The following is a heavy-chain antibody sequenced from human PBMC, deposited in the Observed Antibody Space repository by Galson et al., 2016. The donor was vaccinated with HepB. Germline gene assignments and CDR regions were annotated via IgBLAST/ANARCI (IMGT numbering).Heavy chain of an antibody. CDR3: AKPKEQACTPTYSSPFDS. CDR2: ISASGIPT. V-gene: IGHV3-23*01. CDR1: GFTFSSYT. J-gene: IGHJ5*01. Sequence: SLRLSCAASGFTFSSYTMAWVRQAPGQGLEWVSAISASGIPTSYADSVRGRFTISRDNSKDTLYLQMSSLRAEDTAMYYCAKPKEQACTPTYSSPFDSWGQRTLVIVSS. D-gene: IGHD2-15*01.